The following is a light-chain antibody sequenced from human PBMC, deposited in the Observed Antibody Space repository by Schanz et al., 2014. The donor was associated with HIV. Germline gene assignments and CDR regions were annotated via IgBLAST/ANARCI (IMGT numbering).Light chain of an antibody. Sequence: EIVLTQSPATLSLSPGERATLSCRASQSVSSYLAWYQQKPGQAPRLLIYDASNRATGIPARFSGSGSGTDFTLTISSLEPEDFAVYYCQQYGSSPYTFGQGTNLEMK. CDR2: DAS. J-gene: IGKJ2*01. CDR1: QSVSSY. V-gene: IGKV3-11*01. CDR3: QQYGSSPYT.